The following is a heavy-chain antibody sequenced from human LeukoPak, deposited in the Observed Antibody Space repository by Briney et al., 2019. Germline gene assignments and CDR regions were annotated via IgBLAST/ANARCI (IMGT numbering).Heavy chain of an antibody. CDR1: GFTFSSYA. J-gene: IGHJ4*02. CDR2: VSGSGAAT. V-gene: IGHV3-23*01. D-gene: IGHD1-26*01. Sequence: GGSLRLSCAASGFTFSSYAVSWVRQTPGKGLEWVSAVSGSGAATYYADSVKGRFTISRDNSKNALYLQINSLRAEDTAVYYCAKDRALSGWELYFDYWGQGTLVTVSS. CDR3: AKDRALSGWELYFDY.